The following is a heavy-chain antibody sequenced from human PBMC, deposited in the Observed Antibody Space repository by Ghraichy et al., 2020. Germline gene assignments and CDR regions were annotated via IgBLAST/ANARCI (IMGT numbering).Heavy chain of an antibody. CDR3: TRGLSLTTTMVADYYFDY. J-gene: IGHJ4*02. D-gene: IGHD2-8*01. CDR2: SGSTGVP. V-gene: IGHV3-23*01. Sequence: GGSLRLSCAASGFTFVTAAVGWVRQAQGKGLEWVSFSGSTGVPYYAESLRGRFTVSRDNSRNTLYLRMDSLRGDDTAIYSCTRGLSLTTTMVADYYFDYWGQGVQVTVSS. CDR1: GFTFVTAA.